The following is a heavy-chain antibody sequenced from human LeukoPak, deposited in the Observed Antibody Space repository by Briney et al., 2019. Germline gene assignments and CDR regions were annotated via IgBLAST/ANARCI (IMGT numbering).Heavy chain of an antibody. J-gene: IGHJ4*02. V-gene: IGHV3-30*18. CDR2: ISYDGSNK. Sequence: GGSLRLSCAASGFTFSSYGMHWVRQAPGKGLEGVAVISYDGSNKYYADSVKGRFTISRDNSKNTLYLQMNSLRAEDTAVYYCAKDLYPAPWAVAGPFDFWGQGTLVTVSS. CDR1: GFTFSSYG. D-gene: IGHD6-19*01. CDR3: AKDLYPAPWAVAGPFDF.